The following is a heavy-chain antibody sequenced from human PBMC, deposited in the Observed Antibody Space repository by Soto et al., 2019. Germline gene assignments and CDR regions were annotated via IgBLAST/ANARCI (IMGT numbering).Heavy chain of an antibody. J-gene: IGHJ4*02. Sequence: PGGSLRLSCAVSGFTFSTYAMSWARQAPGKGLEWVSAISRSGGNTYYADSVKGRFTISRDNSKNTLYLQMNSLRAEDTAVYYCATSQKGYNWNYFDHWGQGALVTVSS. V-gene: IGHV3-23*01. D-gene: IGHD1-20*01. CDR3: ATSQKGYNWNYFDH. CDR2: ISRSGGNT. CDR1: GFTFSTYA.